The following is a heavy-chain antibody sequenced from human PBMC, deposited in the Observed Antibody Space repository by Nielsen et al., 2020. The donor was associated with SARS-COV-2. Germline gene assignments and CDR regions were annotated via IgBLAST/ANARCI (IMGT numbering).Heavy chain of an antibody. J-gene: IGHJ6*02. Sequence: ASVKVSCKASGYTFTSYYMHWVRQAPGQGLEWMGIINPSGGSTSYAQKFQGRVTMTRDTSTSTVYMELSSLRSEDTAVYYCARGSTVVTFLYYYYYGMDVWGQGTTVTVSS. CDR2: INPSGGST. CDR1: GYTFTSYY. V-gene: IGHV1-46*01. CDR3: ARGSTVVTFLYYYYYGMDV. D-gene: IGHD4-23*01.